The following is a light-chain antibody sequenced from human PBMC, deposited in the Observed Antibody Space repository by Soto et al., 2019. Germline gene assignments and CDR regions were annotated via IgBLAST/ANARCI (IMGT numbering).Light chain of an antibody. CDR2: DAS. CDR1: QDISNY. V-gene: IGKV1-33*01. Sequence: DIQMTQSPSSLSASVGDRVTITCQASQDISNYLNWYQQKPGKAPKLLIYDASNLETGVPSRFSGSGSGTDFTVTISSRQPEDIATYYCQQYDNLLLFTFGPGTKVDI. J-gene: IGKJ3*01. CDR3: QQYDNLLLFT.